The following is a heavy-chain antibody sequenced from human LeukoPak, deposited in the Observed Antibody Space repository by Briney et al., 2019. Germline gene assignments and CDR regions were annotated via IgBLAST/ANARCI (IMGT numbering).Heavy chain of an antibody. Sequence: GGSLRLSCAASGFTFTTYAMSWVRQAPGKGLEWVSAISGSGGSTYYADSVKGRFTISRDNSETTLYLQMHSLSAEDTAVYYCVKYLAYDILTGYYYSDYWGQGTLVTVSS. CDR1: GFTFTTYA. V-gene: IGHV3-23*01. CDR2: ISGSGGST. D-gene: IGHD3-9*01. J-gene: IGHJ4*02. CDR3: VKYLAYDILTGYYYSDY.